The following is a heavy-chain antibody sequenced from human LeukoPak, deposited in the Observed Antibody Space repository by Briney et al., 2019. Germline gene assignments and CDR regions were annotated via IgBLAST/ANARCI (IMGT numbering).Heavy chain of an antibody. CDR1: GGSFSGYY. V-gene: IGHV4-34*01. Sequence: PSETLSLTCAVYGGSFSGYYWSWIRQPPGKGLEWIGEINHSGSTNYNPSLKSRVTISVDTSKNQFSLKLSSVTAADTAVYYCARGHVPPPRRDSSSWTPHYYYMDVWGKGTTVTVSS. J-gene: IGHJ6*03. CDR3: ARGHVPPPRRDSSSWTPHYYYMDV. CDR2: INHSGST. D-gene: IGHD6-13*01.